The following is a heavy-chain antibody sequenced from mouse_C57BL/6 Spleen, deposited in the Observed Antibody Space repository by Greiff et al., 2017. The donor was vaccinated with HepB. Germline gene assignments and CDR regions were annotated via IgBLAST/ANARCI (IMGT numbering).Heavy chain of an antibody. V-gene: IGHV1-82*01. CDR2: IYPGDGDT. CDR1: GYAFSSSW. Sequence: VQRVESGPELVKPGASVKISCKASGYAFSSSWMNWVKQRPGKGLEWIGRIYPGDGDTNYNGTFKGKATLTADKSSSTAYMQLSSLTSEDSAVYFCARGIYYDYGDGAWFAYWGQGTLVTVSA. CDR3: ARGIYYDYGDGAWFAY. J-gene: IGHJ3*01. D-gene: IGHD2-4*01.